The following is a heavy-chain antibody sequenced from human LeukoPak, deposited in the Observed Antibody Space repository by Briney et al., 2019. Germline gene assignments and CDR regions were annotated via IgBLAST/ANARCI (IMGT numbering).Heavy chain of an antibody. V-gene: IGHV3-30*02. CDR2: IRYDGGNK. CDR3: ARGNYYDSSVAY. Sequence: GGSLRLSCAASGFTFSSYGMHWVRQAPGKGLEWVAFIRYDGGNKYYADSVKGRFTISRDNSKNTLYLQVTSLRAEDTAVYYCARGNYYDSSVAYWGQGTLVTVSS. CDR1: GFTFSSYG. J-gene: IGHJ4*02. D-gene: IGHD3-22*01.